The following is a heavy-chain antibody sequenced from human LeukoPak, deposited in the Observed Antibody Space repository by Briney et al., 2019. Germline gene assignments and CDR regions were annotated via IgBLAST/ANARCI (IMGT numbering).Heavy chain of an antibody. CDR1: GYTFTTYA. D-gene: IGHD3-22*01. CDR3: ARGAYYYDSSGPYDAFDI. Sequence: ASVKVSCKASGYTFTTYAMHWVRQAPGQRLEWMGWINAGTAYTKYSQKFQGRVTFTRDTSASTAYMELSSLRSDDTAVYYCARGAYYYDSSGPYDAFDIWGQGTMVTVSS. J-gene: IGHJ3*02. CDR2: INAGTAYT. V-gene: IGHV1-3*01.